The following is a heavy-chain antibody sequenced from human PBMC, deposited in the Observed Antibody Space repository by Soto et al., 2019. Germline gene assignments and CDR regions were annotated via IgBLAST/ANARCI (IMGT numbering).Heavy chain of an antibody. CDR1: GFTFSSYA. V-gene: IGHV3-23*01. D-gene: IGHD2-2*01. Sequence: GGSLRLSCAASGFTFSSYAMSWVRQAPGKGLEWVSAISGSGGSTYYADSVKGRFTISRDNSKNTLYLQMNSLRAEDTAVYYCAKEAGYCSSTSCSPPTYYYYMDVWGKGTTVTVS. J-gene: IGHJ6*03. CDR2: ISGSGGST. CDR3: AKEAGYCSSTSCSPPTYYYYMDV.